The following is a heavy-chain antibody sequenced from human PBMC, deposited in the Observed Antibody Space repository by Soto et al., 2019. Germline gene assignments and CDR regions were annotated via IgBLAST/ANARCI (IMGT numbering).Heavy chain of an antibody. CDR1: GFSLSTSGVG. CDR3: ASGGDTTYSFDY. D-gene: IGHD3-16*01. Sequence: QITLKESGPTLVKPTQTLTLTCTFSGFSLSTSGVGVGWIRQHPGKALEWLALIYWDDDKRYSPSLKSRLTITKDTSKNQVVLTMTNMDPVDTATYYCASGGDTTYSFDYWGQGTLVTVSS. CDR2: IYWDDDK. V-gene: IGHV2-5*02. J-gene: IGHJ4*02.